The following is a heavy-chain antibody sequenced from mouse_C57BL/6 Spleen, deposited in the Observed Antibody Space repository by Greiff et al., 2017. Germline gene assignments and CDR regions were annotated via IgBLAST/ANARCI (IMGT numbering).Heavy chain of an antibody. CDR2: ISYDGSN. CDR3: AREDDGYWYFDV. D-gene: IGHD2-3*01. CDR1: GYSITSGYY. V-gene: IGHV3-6*01. J-gene: IGHJ1*03. Sequence: DVQLQESGPGLVKPSQSLSLTCSVTGYSITSGYYWNWIRQFPGNKLEWMGYISYDGSNNYNPSLKNRISITRDTSKNQFFLKLNSVTTEDTATYYCAREDDGYWYFDVWGTGTTVTVSS.